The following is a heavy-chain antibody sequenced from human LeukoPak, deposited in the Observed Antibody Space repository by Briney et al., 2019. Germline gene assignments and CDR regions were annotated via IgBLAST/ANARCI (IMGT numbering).Heavy chain of an antibody. CDR3: AKENIAAAGGGVNWFDP. CDR2: ISWNSGSI. V-gene: IGHV3-9*01. J-gene: IGHJ5*02. CDR1: GFTFDDYA. Sequence: GGSLRLSCAASGFTFDDYAMHWVRQAPGKGLEWVSGISWNSGSIGYADSVKGRFTISRDNAKNSLYLQMNSLRAEDTALYYCAKENIAAAGGGVNWFDPWGQGTLVTVSS. D-gene: IGHD6-13*01.